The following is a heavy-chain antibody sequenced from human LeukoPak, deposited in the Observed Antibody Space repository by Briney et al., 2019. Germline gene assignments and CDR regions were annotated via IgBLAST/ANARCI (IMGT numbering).Heavy chain of an antibody. Sequence: GGSLRLSCAASGFTFSTYTMNWVRQAPGKGLDWVSSISFGSSYIYYADSVKGRFTISRDNAKNSLYLQMNSLRAEDTAVYYCARDFAGYCSGATCHFDSWGQGALVTVSS. V-gene: IGHV3-21*01. J-gene: IGHJ4*02. CDR2: ISFGSSYI. CDR3: ARDFAGYCSGATCHFDS. D-gene: IGHD2-2*03. CDR1: GFTFSTYT.